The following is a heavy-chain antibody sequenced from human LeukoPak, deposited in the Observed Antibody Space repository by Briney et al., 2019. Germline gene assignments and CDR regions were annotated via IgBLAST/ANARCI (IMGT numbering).Heavy chain of an antibody. CDR3: AREGYYGSGSPPSLYFDY. D-gene: IGHD3-10*01. CDR2: TSSDLNVK. Sequence: GGSLRLSCAASGFTFYSYGMNWVRQAPGKGLEWVAVTSSDLNVKLYADSVKGRFTISRDNSRSTLYLQMNSLRPEDTAIYYCAREGYYGSGSPPSLYFDYWGQGTLVTVPS. J-gene: IGHJ4*02. CDR1: GFTFYSYG. V-gene: IGHV3-30*03.